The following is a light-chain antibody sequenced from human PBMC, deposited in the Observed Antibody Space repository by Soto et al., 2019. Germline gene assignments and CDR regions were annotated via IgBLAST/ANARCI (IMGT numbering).Light chain of an antibody. V-gene: IGLV3-21*02. Sequence: YELTQPPSVSVAPGQTATVTCGADNIGSKSVHWYQKKAGQAPLLVVFADSDRPPGIPARFSAFNSGNTATLTISMVEDGDEADYYCHVWDISAEQVVFGGGTQLTVL. CDR2: ADS. J-gene: IGLJ2*01. CDR1: NIGSKS. CDR3: HVWDISAEQVV.